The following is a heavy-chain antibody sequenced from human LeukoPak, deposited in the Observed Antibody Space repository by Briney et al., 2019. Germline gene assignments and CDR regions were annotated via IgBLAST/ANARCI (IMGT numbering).Heavy chain of an antibody. Sequence: SETLSLTCTVSGGSISSSSYYWGWIRQPPGKGLEWIGSIYYSGSTYYNPSLKSRVTISVDTSKNQFSLKLSSVTAADTAVYYCARQQKGTAMLTNWFDPWGQGTLVTVSS. J-gene: IGHJ5*02. V-gene: IGHV4-39*01. CDR2: IYYSGST. CDR3: ARQQKGTAMLTNWFDP. CDR1: GGSISSSSYY. D-gene: IGHD5-18*01.